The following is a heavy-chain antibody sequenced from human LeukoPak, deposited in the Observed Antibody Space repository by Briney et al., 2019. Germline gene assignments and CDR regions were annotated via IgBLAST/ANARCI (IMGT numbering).Heavy chain of an antibody. CDR3: ARGRVRGSHFDY. D-gene: IGHD3-10*02. Sequence: GGSLRLSCAASGFTFSDYYMSWVRQAPGKGLEWVSYISSSGSTIYYADCVKGRFTISRDNAKNSLYLQMNSLRAEDTAVYYCARGRVRGSHFDYWGQGTLVTVSS. J-gene: IGHJ4*02. V-gene: IGHV3-11*01. CDR1: GFTFSDYY. CDR2: ISSSGSTI.